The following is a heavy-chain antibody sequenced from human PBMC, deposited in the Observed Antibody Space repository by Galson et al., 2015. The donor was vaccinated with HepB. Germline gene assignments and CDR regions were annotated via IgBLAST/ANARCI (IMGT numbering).Heavy chain of an antibody. Sequence: QSGAEVTKPGESLRISCRRSGYSFTTFWISWVRQLPGKGLEWMGRIDPSDSYTNYSPSFQGHVTISADKSISTAYLQWSSLKASDTAMYYCARFDTTYRFDAFDIWGQGTMVTVSS. CDR1: GYSFTTFW. CDR2: IDPSDSYT. V-gene: IGHV5-10-1*01. CDR3: ARFDTTYRFDAFDI. D-gene: IGHD1-1*01. J-gene: IGHJ3*02.